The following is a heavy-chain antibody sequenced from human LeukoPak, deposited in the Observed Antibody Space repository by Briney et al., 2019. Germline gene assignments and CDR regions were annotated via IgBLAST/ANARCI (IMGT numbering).Heavy chain of an antibody. Sequence: PGGSLRLSCAASGFTFSSYGMHWVRQAPGKGLEWVAFIRYDGSNKYYADSVKGRFTISRDNSKNTLYLQMNSLRAEDTAVYYCAKVAPGYTYGAHFDYWGQGTLVTVSS. J-gene: IGHJ4*02. D-gene: IGHD5-18*01. V-gene: IGHV3-30*02. CDR1: GFTFSSYG. CDR3: AKVAPGYTYGAHFDY. CDR2: IRYDGSNK.